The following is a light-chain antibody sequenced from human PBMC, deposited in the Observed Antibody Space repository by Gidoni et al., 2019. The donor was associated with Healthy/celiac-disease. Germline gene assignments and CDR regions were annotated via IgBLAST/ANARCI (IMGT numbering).Light chain of an antibody. V-gene: IGKV1-39*01. CDR3: QQSYSTPPT. CDR2: AAS. Sequence: DVQMTHSPSSLSASVGDRVTITCRASQSISSYLNWYQQKPGKAPKPLIYAASSLQSGVPSRFSGSGSGTDFTLTISSLQPEDFATYYCQQSYSTPPTFXXXTKVEIK. CDR1: QSISSY. J-gene: IGKJ1*01.